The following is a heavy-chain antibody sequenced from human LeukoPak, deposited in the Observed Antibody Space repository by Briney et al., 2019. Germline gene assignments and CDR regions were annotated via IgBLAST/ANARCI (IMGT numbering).Heavy chain of an antibody. CDR1: GFTFDDYA. CDR2: ISWNSGSI. V-gene: IGHV3-9*01. Sequence: GRSLRLSCAASGFTFDDYAMHWVRQAPGKGLEWVSGISWNSGSIGYADSVKGRFTISRDNAKNSLYLQMNSLRAEDTALYYCAKYLGREDSGMGEGYFDLWGRGTLVTVSS. CDR3: AKYLGREDSGMGEGYFDL. J-gene: IGHJ2*01. D-gene: IGHD3-16*01.